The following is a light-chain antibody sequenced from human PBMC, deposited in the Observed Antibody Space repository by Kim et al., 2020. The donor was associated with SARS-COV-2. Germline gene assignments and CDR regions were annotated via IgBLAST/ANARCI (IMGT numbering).Light chain of an antibody. CDR2: DSS. V-gene: IGKV1-9*01. CDR1: QVISSY. Sequence: DIQLTQSPSFLSASIGDRVNITCRASQVISSYFAWYQQRPGKAPKLLIYDSSTLHSGVPSRFSGSGSGTEFTLTISSLQPEDFATYYCQQLNSSPLTFGGWTKVDIK. CDR3: QQLNSSPLT. J-gene: IGKJ4*01.